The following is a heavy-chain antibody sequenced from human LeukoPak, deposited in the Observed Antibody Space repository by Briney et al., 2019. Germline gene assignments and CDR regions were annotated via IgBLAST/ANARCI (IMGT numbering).Heavy chain of an antibody. CDR2: ISGSGGST. J-gene: IGHJ4*02. D-gene: IGHD2-2*01. CDR3: APQPDIVVVPAAMDY. Sequence: GGSLRLSCAVSGFTFSSYAMRGVRQAPGKGLEWVSAISGSGGSTYYADSVKGRFTISRDNSKNTLYLQMNSLRAEDTAVYYCAPQPDIVVVPAAMDYWGQGALVTVSS. V-gene: IGHV3-23*01. CDR1: GFTFSSYA.